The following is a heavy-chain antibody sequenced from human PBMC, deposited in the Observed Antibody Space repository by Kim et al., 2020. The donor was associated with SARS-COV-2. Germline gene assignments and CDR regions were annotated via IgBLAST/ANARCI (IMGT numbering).Heavy chain of an antibody. J-gene: IGHJ4*02. CDR3: ARDRFDDYWSAYYVGTFFFAF. D-gene: IGHD3-3*01. CDR2: INPNSGGT. CDR1: GYTFTNYY. Sequence: ASVKVSCKSSGYTFTNYYIHWVRQAPGQGLEWMGWINPNSGGTNYAQDFQGRVTMTRDTSTTTAYMDLGSLRSDDTAVYYCARDRFDDYWSAYYVGTFFFAFWGQGTLVTVSS. V-gene: IGHV1-2*02.